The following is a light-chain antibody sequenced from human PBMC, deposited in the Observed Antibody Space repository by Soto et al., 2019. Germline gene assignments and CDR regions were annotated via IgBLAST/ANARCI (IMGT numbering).Light chain of an antibody. CDR1: QSIISSY. V-gene: IGKV3-20*01. Sequence: EIVCRQSPGTLSLSPGKRATLSCRSSQSIISSYLAWYQQRPGQAPRLLIYGASSRATGTPDRFSGSGSGTEFTLTISRLEPEDFAVYYCQQYGGSPRTFGQGTKVDI. J-gene: IGKJ1*01. CDR2: GAS. CDR3: QQYGGSPRT.